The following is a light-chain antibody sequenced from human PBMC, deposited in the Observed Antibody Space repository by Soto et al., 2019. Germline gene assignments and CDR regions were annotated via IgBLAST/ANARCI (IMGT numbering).Light chain of an antibody. V-gene: IGKV1-39*01. CDR2: AAS. Sequence: DIQMTQSPSSLSASVGHRVTSTCPASQSISSYLNWYQQKPGKAPKLLIYAASSLQSGVPSRFSGSGSGTDFTLTISSLQPEDFATYYCQQSYSTLALTFGGGTKVDIK. CDR3: QQSYSTLALT. J-gene: IGKJ4*01. CDR1: QSISSY.